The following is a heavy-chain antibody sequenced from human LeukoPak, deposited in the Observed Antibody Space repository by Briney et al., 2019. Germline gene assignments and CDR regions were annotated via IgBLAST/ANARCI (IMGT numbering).Heavy chain of an antibody. V-gene: IGHV3-7*03. CDR3: ARDAYRGVTQFDP. Sequence: GGSLRLSCAASEFIFSGYWMNWVRQAPGKGLEWVANIKQDGSEKQYVDSVRGRFTISRDNAKNSLYLQMNSLRVEDTAVYYCARDAYRGVTQFDPWGQGTLVTVSS. J-gene: IGHJ5*02. CDR1: EFIFSGYW. CDR2: IKQDGSEK. D-gene: IGHD3-10*01.